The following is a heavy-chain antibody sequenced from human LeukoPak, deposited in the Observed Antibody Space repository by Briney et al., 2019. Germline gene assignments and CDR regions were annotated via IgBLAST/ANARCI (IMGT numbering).Heavy chain of an antibody. J-gene: IGHJ4*02. V-gene: IGHV4-30-2*01. CDR1: GGSISSGGYY. Sequence: SETLSLTCTVSGGSISSGGYYWSWIRQPPGKGLEWIGYIYHSGSTYYNPSLKSRVTISVDRSKNQFSLKLSSVTAADTAVYYCARGSHYGDYDYWGQGTLVTVSS. D-gene: IGHD4-17*01. CDR3: ARGSHYGDYDY. CDR2: IYHSGST.